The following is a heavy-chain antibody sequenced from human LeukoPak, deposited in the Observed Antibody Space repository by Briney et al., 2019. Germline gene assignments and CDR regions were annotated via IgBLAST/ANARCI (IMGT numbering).Heavy chain of an antibody. D-gene: IGHD2-21*02. CDR3: ARPPSGLAYCGGDCYYYYYYYMDV. Sequence: ASVKVSCKASGYTFTSYAMNWVRQAPGQGLEWMGWINTNTGNPTYAQGFTGRFVFSLDTSVSTAYLQISSLKAEDTAVYYCARPPSGLAYCGGDCYYYYYYYMDVWGKGTTVTVSS. V-gene: IGHV7-4-1*02. CDR1: GYTFTSYA. CDR2: INTNTGNP. J-gene: IGHJ6*03.